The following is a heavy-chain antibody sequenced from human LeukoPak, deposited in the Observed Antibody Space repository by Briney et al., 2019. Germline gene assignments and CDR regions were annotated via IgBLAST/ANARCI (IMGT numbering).Heavy chain of an antibody. V-gene: IGHV3-7*03. Sequence: GGSLRLSCAASGFTFNNYAMSWVRQAPGKGLEWVANIKQDGNEKYYVDSVKGRFTISRDNSKNSLYLQMNSLRTEDTALYYCAKGGMATIPYYYYYMDVWGKGTTVTISS. D-gene: IGHD5-24*01. CDR1: GFTFNNYA. CDR3: AKGGMATIPYYYYYMDV. J-gene: IGHJ6*03. CDR2: IKQDGNEK.